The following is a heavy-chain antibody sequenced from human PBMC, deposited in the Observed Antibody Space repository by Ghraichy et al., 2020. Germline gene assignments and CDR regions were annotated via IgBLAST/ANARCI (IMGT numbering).Heavy chain of an antibody. J-gene: IGHJ6*02. CDR3: ATILEYQQHVDKNYYYGMDV. D-gene: IGHD2-2*01. Sequence: GGSLRLSCAASGFTFSSYSMNWVRQAPGKGLEWVSSISSSSSYIYYADSVKGRFTISRDNAKNSLYLQMNSLRAEDTAVYYCATILEYQQHVDKNYYYGMDVWGQGTTVTVSS. CDR1: GFTFSSYS. CDR2: ISSSSSYI. V-gene: IGHV3-21*01.